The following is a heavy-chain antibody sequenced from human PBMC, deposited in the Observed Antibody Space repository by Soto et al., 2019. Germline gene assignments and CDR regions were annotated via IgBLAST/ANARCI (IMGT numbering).Heavy chain of an antibody. V-gene: IGHV4-39*01. CDR1: GGSIGSSSYY. Sequence: SQTLSLTCTVSGGSIGSSSYYWGWIRQPPGKGLEWIGSIYYSGSTYYNPSLKSRVTISVDTPKNQFSLKLSSVTAADTAVYYCARRLDYGDAFDIWGQGTMVTVSS. J-gene: IGHJ3*02. CDR3: ARRLDYGDAFDI. CDR2: IYYSGST. D-gene: IGHD4-17*01.